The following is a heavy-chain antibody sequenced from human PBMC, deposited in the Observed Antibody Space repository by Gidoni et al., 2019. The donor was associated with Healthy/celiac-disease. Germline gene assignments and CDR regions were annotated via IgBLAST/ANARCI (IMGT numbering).Heavy chain of an antibody. CDR3: FDP. CDR2: INHSGTT. V-gene: IGHV4-34*01. D-gene: IGHD3-10*01. J-gene: IGHJ5*02. CDR1: GGSFSGYY. Sequence: QVQLQQWGAGLLKPSETLSLTCAVYGGSFSGYYWSWIRQPPGKGLEWIGEINHSGTTNYNPSLKSRVTISVDTAVYYCARGPRGPYRVTPFNTNWFDPWGQGTLVTVSS.